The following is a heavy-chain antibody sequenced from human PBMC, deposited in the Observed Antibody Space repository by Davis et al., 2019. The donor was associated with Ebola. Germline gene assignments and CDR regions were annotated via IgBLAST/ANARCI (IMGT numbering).Heavy chain of an antibody. Sequence: GESLKISCAASGFTFSSYGMHWVRQAPGKGLEWVAVISYDGSTKYYADSVKGRFTISRDNSKNTLYLQMNSLRAEDPAVYYCARDRPLDFFFGDYYGMDVWGQGTTATVSS. J-gene: IGHJ6*02. CDR3: ARDRPLDFFFGDYYGMDV. CDR1: GFTFSSYG. V-gene: IGHV3-30*03. CDR2: ISYDGSTK. D-gene: IGHD3-16*01.